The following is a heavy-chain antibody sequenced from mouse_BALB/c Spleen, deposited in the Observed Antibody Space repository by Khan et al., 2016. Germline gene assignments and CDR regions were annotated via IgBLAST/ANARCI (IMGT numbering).Heavy chain of an antibody. V-gene: IGHV1-31*01. Sequence: VRLQQSGPELVKPGASVKISCKASGYSFTGYYMHWVKQSHVKSLEWIGRINPYNGATSYNQNFKDKASLTVDKSSSTAYMELHSLTSEDSAVYSCARERPGFAYWCLGTLVTVSA. CDR3: ARERPGFAY. J-gene: IGHJ3*01. CDR2: INPYNGAT. CDR1: GYSFTGYY.